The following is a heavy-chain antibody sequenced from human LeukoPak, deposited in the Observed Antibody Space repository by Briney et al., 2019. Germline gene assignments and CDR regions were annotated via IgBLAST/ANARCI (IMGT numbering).Heavy chain of an antibody. Sequence: GGSLRLSCAASGFTFSSYWMTWVRQAPGKGLEWVANIKQDGSEKFYVDSVKGRFTISRDNAKNSLYLQMNSLRAGDTAVYYCARAAYSSTWYSRYFDLWGRGTLVTVSS. CDR2: IKQDGSEK. D-gene: IGHD6-13*01. V-gene: IGHV3-7*01. CDR1: GFTFSSYW. J-gene: IGHJ2*01. CDR3: ARAAYSSTWYSRYFDL.